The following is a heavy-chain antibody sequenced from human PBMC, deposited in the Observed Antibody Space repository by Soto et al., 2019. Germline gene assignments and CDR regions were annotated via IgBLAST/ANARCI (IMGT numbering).Heavy chain of an antibody. D-gene: IGHD2-15*01. Sequence: EVQLLASGGGLVQPGGSLRLSCAASGFTFSSYAMSWVRQAPGKGLEWVSGISGSGGSTYYADSVKGRFTISRDNSESSLFLQMNSLRAEDTAIYYCAKGTCKSGGSCYSTSDYWGQGTLVTVSS. CDR2: ISGSGGST. V-gene: IGHV3-23*01. CDR3: AKGTCKSGGSCYSTSDY. CDR1: GFTFSSYA. J-gene: IGHJ4*02.